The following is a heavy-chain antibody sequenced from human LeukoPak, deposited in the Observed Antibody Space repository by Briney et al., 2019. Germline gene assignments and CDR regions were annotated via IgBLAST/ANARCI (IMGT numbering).Heavy chain of an antibody. CDR1: GLTFSSYA. Sequence: PGGSLRLSCAASGLTFSSYAMSWVRQAPGKGLEWVSAISGSGGSTYYADSVKGRFTISRDNSKNPLYLQMNSLRAEDTAVYYCAKDRFPGYCSSTSCYPPYNWFDPWGQGTLVTVSS. D-gene: IGHD2-2*01. CDR2: ISGSGGST. CDR3: AKDRFPGYCSSTSCYPPYNWFDP. V-gene: IGHV3-23*01. J-gene: IGHJ5*02.